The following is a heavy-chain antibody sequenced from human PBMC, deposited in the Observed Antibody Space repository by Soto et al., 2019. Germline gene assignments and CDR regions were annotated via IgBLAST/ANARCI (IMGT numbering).Heavy chain of an antibody. V-gene: IGHV1-46*01. CDR3: SRRTKSRSTMLVVADPYGMDV. Sequence: ASVKVSCKASGYTFTSYYMHWVLPAPGQGLAWMGIINPSGGSTSYAQKFQCRVTITRNTSTITVYMELSSLRSEDTAVYYLSRRTKSRSTMLVVADPYGMDVWGQGSPVTVSS. CDR1: GYTFTSYY. CDR2: INPSGGST. D-gene: IGHD3-22*01. J-gene: IGHJ6*02.